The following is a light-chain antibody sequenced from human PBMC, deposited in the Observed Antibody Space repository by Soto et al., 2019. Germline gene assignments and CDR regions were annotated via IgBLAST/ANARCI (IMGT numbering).Light chain of an antibody. Sequence: DIQMTQSPSSLSASVGDRVTITCRASRTITMYLNWYQQKSGQAPKLLINAASTLRSGVPSRFSGNGSGTAFTLTIDSLQPDDFPTDYCHQSYNAPFNFGPGTKVDMK. CDR3: HQSYNAPFN. V-gene: IGKV1-39*01. CDR2: AAS. J-gene: IGKJ3*01. CDR1: RTITMY.